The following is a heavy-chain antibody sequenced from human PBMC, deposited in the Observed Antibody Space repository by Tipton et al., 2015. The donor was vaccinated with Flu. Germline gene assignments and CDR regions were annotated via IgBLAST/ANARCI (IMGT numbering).Heavy chain of an antibody. Sequence: TLSLTCAVYGGSFSGYYWSWIRQPPGKGLEWIGEINHSGSTNYNPPLKSRVTISVDTSKNQFSLKLSSVTAADTAVYYCARRRRGWPTIFGVVADLDYWGQGTLVTVSS. CDR1: GGSFSGYY. CDR3: ARRRRGWPTIFGVVADLDY. J-gene: IGHJ4*02. D-gene: IGHD3-3*01. CDR2: INHSGST. V-gene: IGHV4-34*01.